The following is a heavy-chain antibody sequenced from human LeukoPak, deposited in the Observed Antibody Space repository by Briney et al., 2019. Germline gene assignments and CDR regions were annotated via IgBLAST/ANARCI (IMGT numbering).Heavy chain of an antibody. D-gene: IGHD6-13*01. CDR2: IYYSGST. V-gene: IGHV4-61*08. CDR1: GGSISSGDYY. Sequence: SETLSLTCTVSGGSISSGDYYWSWIRQPPGKGLEWIGYIYYSGSTNYNPSLKSRVTISVDTSKNQFSLKLSSVTAADTAVYYCARRDSSSWYYFDYWGQGTLVTVSS. J-gene: IGHJ4*02. CDR3: ARRDSSSWYYFDY.